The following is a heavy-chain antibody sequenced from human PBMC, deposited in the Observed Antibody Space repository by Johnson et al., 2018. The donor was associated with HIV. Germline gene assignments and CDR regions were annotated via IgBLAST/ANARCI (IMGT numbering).Heavy chain of an antibody. CDR1: GFTFSSYW. D-gene: IGHD5-24*01. J-gene: IGHJ3*02. Sequence: VQLVESGGGLVQPGGSLRLSCVDSGFTFSSYWMSWVRQAPGKGLEWVANIKQDGSEKYYVDSVKGRFTISRDNAKNSLYLQMNSLRAEDTAVYYCARDTGVGLQRGAFDIWGQGTVVTVSS. CDR2: IKQDGSEK. CDR3: ARDTGVGLQRGAFDI. V-gene: IGHV3-7*01.